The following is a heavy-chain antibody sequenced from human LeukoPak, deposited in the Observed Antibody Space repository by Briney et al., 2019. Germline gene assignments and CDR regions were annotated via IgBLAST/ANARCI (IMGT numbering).Heavy chain of an antibody. D-gene: IGHD3-3*01. Sequence: GGSLRLSCAASGFTFSSYAMSWVRQAPGKGLEWVSAISGSGGSTYYADSVKGRFTISRDNSKNTLYLQMNSLRAEDTAAYYCAKNRDDFWSGNWFDPWGQGTLVTVSS. J-gene: IGHJ5*02. CDR1: GFTFSSYA. CDR2: ISGSGGST. V-gene: IGHV3-23*01. CDR3: AKNRDDFWSGNWFDP.